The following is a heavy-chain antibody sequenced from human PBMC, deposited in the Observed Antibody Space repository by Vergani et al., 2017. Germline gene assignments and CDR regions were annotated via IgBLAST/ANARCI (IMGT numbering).Heavy chain of an antibody. CDR1: GGSISSYY. CDR2: IYYSGST. D-gene: IGHD6-13*01. Sequence: QVQLQESGPGLVKPSETLSLTCTVSGGSISSYYWSWIRQPPGKGLEWIGYIYYSGSTNYNPSLKSRVTISVDTSKNQFSLKLSSVTAADTAVYYCARGRYSRSSPGGWFDPWGQGTLVTVSS. V-gene: IGHV4-59*01. CDR3: ARGRYSRSSPGGWFDP. J-gene: IGHJ5*02.